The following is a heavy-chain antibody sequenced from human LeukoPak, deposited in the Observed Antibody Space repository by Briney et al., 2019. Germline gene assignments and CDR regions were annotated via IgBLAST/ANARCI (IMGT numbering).Heavy chain of an antibody. D-gene: IGHD5-24*01. CDR1: GGSFSGYY. CDR3: ARVGYKTPFDY. Sequence: PSETLSLTCAVYGGSFSGYYWSWIRQPPGKGLEWIGEINHSGSTNYNPSLKSRVTTSVDTSKNQFSLKLSSVTAADTAVYYCARVGYKTPFDYWGQGTLVTVSS. CDR2: INHSGST. J-gene: IGHJ4*02. V-gene: IGHV4-34*01.